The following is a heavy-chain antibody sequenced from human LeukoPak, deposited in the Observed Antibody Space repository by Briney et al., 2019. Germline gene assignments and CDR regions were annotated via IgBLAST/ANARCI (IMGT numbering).Heavy chain of an antibody. Sequence: GGSLRLSCAASGFTFSSYSMNWVRQAPGKGLEWVSSISSSSSYIYYADSVKGRFTISRDNAKNSLYLQMNSPRAEDTAVYYCARENYGGNYHDAFDIWGQGTMVTVSS. D-gene: IGHD4-23*01. J-gene: IGHJ3*02. V-gene: IGHV3-21*01. CDR2: ISSSSSYI. CDR1: GFTFSSYS. CDR3: ARENYGGNYHDAFDI.